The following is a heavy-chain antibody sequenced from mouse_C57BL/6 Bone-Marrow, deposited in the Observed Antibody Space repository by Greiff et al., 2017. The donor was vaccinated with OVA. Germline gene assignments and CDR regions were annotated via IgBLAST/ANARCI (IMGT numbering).Heavy chain of an antibody. CDR2: IYPSDGST. D-gene: IGHD2-3*01. CDR1: GYPFTSYD. J-gene: IGHJ3*01. V-gene: IGHV1-85*01. CDR3: ARDGYYPAWFAY. Sequence: QVQLQQSGPELVKPGASVKLSCTASGYPFTSYDINWVKQRPGQGLEWIGWIYPSDGSTKYNETFTGKATLTVDTSSSTEYRELHSLTSEDSAVYVCARDGYYPAWFAYWGQGTLVTVSA.